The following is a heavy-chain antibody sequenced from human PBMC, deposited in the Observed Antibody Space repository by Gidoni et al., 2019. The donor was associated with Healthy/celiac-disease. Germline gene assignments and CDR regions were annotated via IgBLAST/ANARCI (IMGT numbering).Heavy chain of an antibody. V-gene: IGHV4-59*01. CDR3: ARGHRSNYYYYYMDV. CDR1: GGSISSYS. CDR2: IYYSGST. J-gene: IGHJ6*03. D-gene: IGHD3-10*01. Sequence: QVQLQASGPGLVKPSETLSLTCTVSGGSISSYSWSWIRQPPGKGLEWIGYIYYSGSTNYNPSLKSRVTISVDTSKNQFSLKLSSVTAADTAVYYCARGHRSNYYYYYMDVWGKGTTVTVSS.